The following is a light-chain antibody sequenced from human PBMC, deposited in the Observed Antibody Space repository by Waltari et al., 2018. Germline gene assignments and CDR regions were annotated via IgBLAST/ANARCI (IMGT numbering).Light chain of an antibody. Sequence: QSALTQPASVSGSPGQSITISCAGTSSDVGAYNYLCWYQQHPGKAPKPMIYDVTKRPSGVSNRFSGSKSGNTASLTISGLQAEDEADYYCASHTSRTTWVFGGGTKVTVL. J-gene: IGLJ3*02. CDR2: DVT. V-gene: IGLV2-14*01. CDR1: SSDVGAYNY. CDR3: ASHTSRTTWV.